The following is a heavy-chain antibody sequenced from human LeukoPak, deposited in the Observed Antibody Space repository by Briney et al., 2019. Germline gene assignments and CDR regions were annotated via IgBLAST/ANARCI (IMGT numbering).Heavy chain of an antibody. D-gene: IGHD3-22*01. CDR3: ARGLGSYDPRTEDYFDY. V-gene: IGHV4-34*01. Sequence: SETLSFTCAVYGGSFSGYYWSWIRQPPGKGLEWIGEINHSGSTNYNPSLKSRVTISVDTSKNQFSLKLSSVTAADTAVYYCARGLGSYDPRTEDYFDYWGQGTLVTVSS. CDR1: GGSFSGYY. J-gene: IGHJ4*02. CDR2: INHSGST.